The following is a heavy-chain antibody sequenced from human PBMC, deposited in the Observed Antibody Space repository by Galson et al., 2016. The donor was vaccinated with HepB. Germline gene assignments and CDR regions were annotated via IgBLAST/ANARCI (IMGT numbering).Heavy chain of an antibody. J-gene: IGHJ4*02. D-gene: IGHD3-22*01. V-gene: IGHV4-39*01. CDR1: GGSITSSRYH. CDR3: ARTYDNSAYYFVAADV. Sequence: ETLSLTCSVSGGSITSSRYHWGWIRQPPGKGLEWIGSITSTGTGVYSPSLGSRVTISADTSKNQFSLKLRSVTAADTAMYYCARTYDNSAYYFVAADVWGQGTQVTVSS. CDR2: ITSTGTG.